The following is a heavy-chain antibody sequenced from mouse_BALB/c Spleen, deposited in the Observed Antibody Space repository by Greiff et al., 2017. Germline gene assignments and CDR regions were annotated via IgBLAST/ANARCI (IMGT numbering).Heavy chain of an antibody. D-gene: IGHD2-2*01. CDR2: ISYSGST. Sequence: VQLKQSGPSLVKPSQTLSLTCSVTGDSITSCYWNWIRKFPGNKLEYMGYISYSGSTYYKQSLKSLISITRVTTKNQYYLQLNSVTNEETAAYYCASHYGYDDGDYYAMDDWGQGTSVTVSS. J-gene: IGHJ4*01. V-gene: IGHV3-8*02. CDR3: ASHYGYDDGDYYAMDD. CDR1: GDSITSCY.